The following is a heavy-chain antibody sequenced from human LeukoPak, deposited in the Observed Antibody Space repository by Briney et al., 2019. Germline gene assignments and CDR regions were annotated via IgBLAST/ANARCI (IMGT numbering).Heavy chain of an antibody. J-gene: IGHJ5*02. V-gene: IGHV1-8*01. D-gene: IGHD1-1*01. CDR3: ARGPQLERRRRWFDP. CDR2: MNPNSGNT. Sequence: ASVKVSRKASGYTFTSYDINWVRQATGQGLEWMGWMNPNSGNTGYAQKFQGRVTMTRNTSISTAYMELSSLRSEDTAVYYCARGPQLERRRRWFDPWGQGTLVTVSS. CDR1: GYTFTSYD.